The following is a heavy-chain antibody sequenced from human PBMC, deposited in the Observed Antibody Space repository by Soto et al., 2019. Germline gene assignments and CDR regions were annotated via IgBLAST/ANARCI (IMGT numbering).Heavy chain of an antibody. D-gene: IGHD6-19*01. CDR1: GCSFTSYW. Sequence: PGESLKISCKGSGCSFTSYWIGWVRQMPGKGLEWMGIIYPGDSDTRYSPSFQGQVTISADKSISTAYLQWSSLKASDTAMYFFARPWIEEAVAGTGDDAFDIWGQGKMVTVSS. J-gene: IGHJ3*02. V-gene: IGHV5-51*01. CDR2: IYPGDSDT. CDR3: ARPWIEEAVAGTGDDAFDI.